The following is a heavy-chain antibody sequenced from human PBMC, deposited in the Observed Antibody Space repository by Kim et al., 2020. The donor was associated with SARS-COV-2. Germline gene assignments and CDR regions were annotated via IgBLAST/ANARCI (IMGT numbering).Heavy chain of an antibody. J-gene: IGHJ1*01. Sequence: ASVKVSCKASRDSFTNHAIHWVRQAPGQRPESMGWIIAGSGDTKYAQKFRGRVTFTRDTFASTAYMELSSLTSEDTAVYYCATDGQWLPYFPHWGQGTLVTVSS. CDR1: RDSFTNHA. V-gene: IGHV1-3*01. CDR2: IIAGSGDT. CDR3: ATDGQWLPYFPH. D-gene: IGHD6-19*01.